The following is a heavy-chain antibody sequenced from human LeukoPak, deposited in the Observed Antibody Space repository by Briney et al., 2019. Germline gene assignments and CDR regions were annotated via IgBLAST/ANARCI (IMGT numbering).Heavy chain of an antibody. Sequence: GGSLRLSCAASGFTFSSYGMHWVRQAPGKGLEWVAVISYDGSNKYYADSVKGRFTISRDNSKNTLYLQMNSLRAEDTAVYYCAKSFSSGWSTDAFDIWGQGTMVTVS. J-gene: IGHJ3*02. D-gene: IGHD6-19*01. CDR1: GFTFSSYG. CDR3: AKSFSSGWSTDAFDI. CDR2: ISYDGSNK. V-gene: IGHV3-30*18.